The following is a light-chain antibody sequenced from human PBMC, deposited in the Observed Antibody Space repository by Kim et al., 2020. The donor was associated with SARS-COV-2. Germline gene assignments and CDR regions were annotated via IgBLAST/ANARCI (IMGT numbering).Light chain of an antibody. CDR3: ATWDDSLNAWV. Sequence: GKKVTMSCTGRGSNIGRNTVNWYQQLPGSAPKLIIYSSGQRPSGVPDRFSGSRSGTSASLAISGLQSEDEADYHCATWDDSLNAWVFGGGTQLTVL. CDR1: GSNIGRNT. J-gene: IGLJ3*02. CDR2: SSG. V-gene: IGLV1-44*01.